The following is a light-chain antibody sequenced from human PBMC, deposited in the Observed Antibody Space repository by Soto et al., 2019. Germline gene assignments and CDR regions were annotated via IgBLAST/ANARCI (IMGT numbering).Light chain of an antibody. CDR1: QCVSSR. Sequence: EIVVTQSPATLSGSPGERVTLSCRASQCVSSRLAWYQQRPGQVPRLLINDTSTRAPGISARFSGSGSGTEFTLTSSTLQYEDVAVYYWQEYIQWPPWMFGQGTTVDMK. J-gene: IGKJ1*01. V-gene: IGKV3-15*01. CDR3: QEYIQWPPWM. CDR2: DTS.